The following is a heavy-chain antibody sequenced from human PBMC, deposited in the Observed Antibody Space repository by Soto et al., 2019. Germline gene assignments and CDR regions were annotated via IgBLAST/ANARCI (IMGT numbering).Heavy chain of an antibody. J-gene: IGHJ4*02. CDR1: GGSINTFY. CDR2: IFSSGST. Sequence: SETLSLTCTVSGGSINTFYWSWVRQPAGKGLEWIGRIFSSGSTSFNPSLESRVAMSVDASKNHFSLNLSSVTAADMAVYYCAREGSYSAYNFAHGIQLWSFDFWGQGALVTVSS. D-gene: IGHD5-12*01. V-gene: IGHV4-4*07. CDR3: AREGSYSAYNFAHGIQLWSFDF.